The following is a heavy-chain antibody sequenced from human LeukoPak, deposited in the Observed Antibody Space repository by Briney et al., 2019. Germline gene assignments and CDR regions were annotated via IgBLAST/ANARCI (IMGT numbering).Heavy chain of an antibody. CDR3: AREHWYSSGWYPGY. J-gene: IGHJ4*02. CDR2: IYYSGST. CDR1: GGSISSSSYY. Sequence: SETLSLTCTVSGGSISSSSYYWGWIRQPPGKGLEWIGSIYYSGSTYYNPSLKSRVTISVDMSKNQFSLKLSSVTAADTAVYYCAREHWYSSGWYPGYWGQGTLVTVSS. D-gene: IGHD6-19*01. V-gene: IGHV4-39*07.